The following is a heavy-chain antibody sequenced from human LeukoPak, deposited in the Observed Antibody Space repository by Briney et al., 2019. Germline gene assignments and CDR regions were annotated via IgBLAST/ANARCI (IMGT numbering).Heavy chain of an antibody. J-gene: IGHJ4*02. CDR3: AKYRGMTGTSELDY. CDR2: ITSSGDVT. Sequence: GGSLRLSCAASGFTFSSFWMNWVRQAPGKGLEWVSSITSSGDVTFYSDSVKGRFTISRDNSRNTLYLQMNSLRAEDTAIYFCAKYRGMTGTSELDYWGQGTLVTVSS. V-gene: IGHV3-23*01. D-gene: IGHD1-7*01. CDR1: GFTFSSFW.